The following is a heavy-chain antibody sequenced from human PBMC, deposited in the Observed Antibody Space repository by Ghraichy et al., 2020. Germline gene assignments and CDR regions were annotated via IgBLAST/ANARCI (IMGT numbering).Heavy chain of an antibody. D-gene: IGHD5-24*01. CDR3: ARDLWGGYNSPVGG. V-gene: IGHV1-69*13. Sequence: SVKVSCKASGGTFSSYAISWVRQAPGQGLEWMGGIIPIFGTANYAQKFQGRVTITADESTSTAYMELSSLRSEDTAVYYCARDLWGGYNSPVGGWGQGTLVTVSS. J-gene: IGHJ4*02. CDR2: IIPIFGTA. CDR1: GGTFSSYA.